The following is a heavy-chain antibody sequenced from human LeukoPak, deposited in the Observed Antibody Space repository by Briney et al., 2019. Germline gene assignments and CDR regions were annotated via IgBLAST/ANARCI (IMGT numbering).Heavy chain of an antibody. J-gene: IGHJ4*02. CDR1: GYTFTNHP. CDR2: INTDNGNT. Sequence: GASVTVSCKTSGYTFTNHPMHWLRQAPGQRLEWMGWINTDNGNTKYSQKFQGRVAFTRDTSASTAYMELNSLTSEDTSVYYCAPLIGAYFVNWGQGTLVTVSS. CDR3: APLIGAYFVN. V-gene: IGHV1-3*04. D-gene: IGHD3-22*01.